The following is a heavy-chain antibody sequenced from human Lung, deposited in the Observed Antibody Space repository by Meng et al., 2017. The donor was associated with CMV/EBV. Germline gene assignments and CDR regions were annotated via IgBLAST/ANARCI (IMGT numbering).Heavy chain of an antibody. J-gene: IGHJ6*02. CDR2: ISWNSGSI. V-gene: IGHV3-9*01. D-gene: IGHD5-24*01. CDR1: GFTCDDYA. CDR3: AKWDGYTIPGGYGMDV. Sequence: SCAASGFTCDDYAMHWIRQAPGKGLEWVSGISWNSGSIGYADSVKGRFTISRDNAKNSLYLQKNSLRAEDTALYYCAKWDGYTIPGGYGMDVWGQGTTVTVSS.